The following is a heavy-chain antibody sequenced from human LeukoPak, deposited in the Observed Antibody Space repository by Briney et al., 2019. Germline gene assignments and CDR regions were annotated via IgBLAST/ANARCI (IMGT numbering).Heavy chain of an antibody. CDR3: ARERGYSGYSRRGDAFDI. D-gene: IGHD5-12*01. V-gene: IGHV1-69*06. J-gene: IGHJ3*02. CDR1: GYTFTSYG. CDR2: IIPIFGTA. Sequence: SVKVSCKASGYTFTSYGISWVRQAPGQGLEWMGGIIPIFGTANYAQKFQGRVTITADKSTSTAYMELSSLRSEDTAVYYCARERGYSGYSRRGDAFDIWGQGTMVTVSS.